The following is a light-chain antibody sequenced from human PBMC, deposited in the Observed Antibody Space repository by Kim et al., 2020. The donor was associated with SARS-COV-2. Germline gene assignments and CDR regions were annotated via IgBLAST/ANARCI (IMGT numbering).Light chain of an antibody. Sequence: QSVLTQPPSVSAAPGQKVTISCSGSSSNIENNYVSWYQQVPGTAPKLLIFDNDERPSRIPDRFSGSKSGTSATLGITGLQTGDEADYYCGTWDSNLSVYVFGTGTKVTVL. CDR2: DND. V-gene: IGLV1-51*01. J-gene: IGLJ1*01. CDR3: GTWDSNLSVYV. CDR1: SSNIENNY.